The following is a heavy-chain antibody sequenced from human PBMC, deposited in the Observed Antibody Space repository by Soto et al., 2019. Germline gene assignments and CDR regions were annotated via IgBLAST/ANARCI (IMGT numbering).Heavy chain of an antibody. CDR1: GFTFSSNW. CDR3: ARDTGYNSGWRY. J-gene: IGHJ4*02. V-gene: IGHV3-7*04. CDR2: VNQDGSGR. Sequence: EVQLVESGGGLVQPGGSLRLSCAASGFTFSSNWMSWVRQAAGQGLEWVANVNQDGSGRYYVDSVKGRFTISRDNAKNSLYLQMNSLRAEDTAVYYCARDTGYNSGWRYWGQGTLVIVSS. D-gene: IGHD6-19*01.